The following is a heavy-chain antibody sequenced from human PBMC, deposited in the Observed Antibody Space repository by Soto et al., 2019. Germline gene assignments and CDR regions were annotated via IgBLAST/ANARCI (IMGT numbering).Heavy chain of an antibody. CDR3: NRGSEYDFWSGYL. Sequence: QERLVQSGAEVRKPGSSVKVSCKVTGGTSTRYAINWVRQAPGQGLEWMGGIVPMFGTSKYAQKFQGRVTITADTSTNIAYMELRXLRSXXXXVYYCNRGSEYDFWSGYLWGQGTLVSVSS. J-gene: IGHJ4*02. D-gene: IGHD3-3*01. CDR2: IVPMFGTS. V-gene: IGHV1-69*06. CDR1: GGTSTRYA.